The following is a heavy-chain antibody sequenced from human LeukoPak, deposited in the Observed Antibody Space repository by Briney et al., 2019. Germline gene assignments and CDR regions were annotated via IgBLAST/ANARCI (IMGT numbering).Heavy chain of an antibody. J-gene: IGHJ4*02. Sequence: GGSLRLSCAASGFTFRTYWMHWVRQAPGKGLVWVSHINGDGSSTNYADSVKGRFTISRDNGKNMVYLQMNSLRDEDTAVYYCARDEAYQLLLWGQGTLVTVSS. CDR1: GFTFRTYW. CDR2: INGDGSST. D-gene: IGHD2-2*01. CDR3: ARDEAYQLLL. V-gene: IGHV3-74*01.